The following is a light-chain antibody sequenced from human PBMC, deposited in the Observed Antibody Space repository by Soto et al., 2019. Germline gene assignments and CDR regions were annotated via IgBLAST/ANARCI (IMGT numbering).Light chain of an antibody. CDR1: QSFSSY. J-gene: IGKJ5*01. V-gene: IGKV3-11*01. Sequence: EIVLTQSPATLSLSPGERATLSCRASQSFSSYLAWYQQKPGQAPRLLIFDASKRATGIPARFSGRWSGTDFTLNISSLEPEDFAVYYCQQLSNWPPVITFGQGTRLAI. CDR2: DAS. CDR3: QQLSNWPPVIT.